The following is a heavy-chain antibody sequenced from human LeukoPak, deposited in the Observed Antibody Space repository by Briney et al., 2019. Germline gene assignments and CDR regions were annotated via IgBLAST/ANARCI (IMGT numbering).Heavy chain of an antibody. CDR3: AKDASWSLDY. D-gene: IGHD6-13*01. J-gene: IGHJ4*02. V-gene: IGHV3-30*02. Sequence: GGSLRLSCTASRITLTSSWMTWVRQAPGKGLEWVAMIRNHGNDEYHADSVKGRFSVSRDNSKNTMYLQMNSLRAEDTAVYYCAKDASWSLDYWGQGTLVTVSP. CDR2: IRNHGNDE. CDR1: RITLTSSW.